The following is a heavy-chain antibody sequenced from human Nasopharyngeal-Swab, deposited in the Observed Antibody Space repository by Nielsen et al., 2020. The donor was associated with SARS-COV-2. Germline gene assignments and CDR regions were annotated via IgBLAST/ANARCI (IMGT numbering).Heavy chain of an antibody. CDR3: ARDAALAAAGLSYFDY. CDR1: GYTFTSYA. J-gene: IGHJ4*02. Sequence: ASVKASCKASGYTFTSYAMNWVRQAPGQGLEWMGWINTNTGNPTYAQGFTGRFVFSLDTSVSTAYLQISSLKAEDTAVYYCARDAALAAAGLSYFDYWGQGTLVTVSS. CDR2: INTNTGNP. V-gene: IGHV7-4-1*02. D-gene: IGHD6-13*01.